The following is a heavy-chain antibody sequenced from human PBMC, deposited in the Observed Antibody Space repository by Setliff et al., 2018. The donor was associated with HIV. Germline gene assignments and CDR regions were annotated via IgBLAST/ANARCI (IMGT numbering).Heavy chain of an antibody. J-gene: IGHJ5*02. Sequence: PSETLSLTCTVSGASVTNVLYYWSWLRQPAGKGLEWIGHIYTSGNSRYTNYNSSLESRVAISLDTSSNQFSLKLSSVTAADTAVYHCAREREAWSAYDSWGQGTLVTYPQ. CDR1: GASVTNVLYY. D-gene: IGHD3-3*01. CDR3: AREREAWSAYDS. CDR2: IYTSGNSRYT. V-gene: IGHV4-61*09.